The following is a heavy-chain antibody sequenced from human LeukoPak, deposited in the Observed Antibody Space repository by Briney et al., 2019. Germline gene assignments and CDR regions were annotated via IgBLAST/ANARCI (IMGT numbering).Heavy chain of an antibody. Sequence: SETLSLTCTVSGDSISNYYWSWIRQPAGKGLEWIGRMYTTGNTNYNPSLKSRVTMSVDTSKNQFSLRLSSVTAADTAVYYCARVSYFWSGYPDYWGQGTLVTVSS. D-gene: IGHD3-3*01. CDR2: MYTTGNT. CDR1: GDSISNYY. CDR3: ARVSYFWSGYPDY. J-gene: IGHJ4*02. V-gene: IGHV4-4*07.